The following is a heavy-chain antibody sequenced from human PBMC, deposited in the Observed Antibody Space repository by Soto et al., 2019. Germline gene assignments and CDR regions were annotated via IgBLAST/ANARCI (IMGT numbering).Heavy chain of an antibody. V-gene: IGHV4-30-4*01. D-gene: IGHD5-12*01. CDR3: ARGYSGYDH. Sequence: QVQLQESGPGLVKPSQTLSLTCTVSGGSLSSGDYYWGWIRQPPGKGIEWIGYIYYSGNTYYNPSLKSRVTISVDTSKKLCSLKLSSVTAADTAVYYCARGYSGYDHWGQGTLVTVSS. CDR1: GGSLSSGDYY. CDR2: IYYSGNT. J-gene: IGHJ5*02.